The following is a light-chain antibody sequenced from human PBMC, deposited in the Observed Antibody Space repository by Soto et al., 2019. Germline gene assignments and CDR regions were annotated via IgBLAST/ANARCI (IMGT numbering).Light chain of an antibody. CDR1: QYISDF. CDR2: AAS. J-gene: IGKJ3*01. CDR3: QQLNSYPGRFT. Sequence: DIQMTQSPSSLSASVGDRVTITCRASQYISDFLNWYQQKPGKAPTLLIYAASTLQSGVPSRFSGSGSGTDFALTISSLQPEDFATYYCQQLNSYPGRFTFGPGTKVDIK. V-gene: IGKV1-9*01.